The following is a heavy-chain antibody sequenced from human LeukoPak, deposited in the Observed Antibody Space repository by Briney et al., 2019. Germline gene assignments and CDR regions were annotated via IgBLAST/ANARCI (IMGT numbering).Heavy chain of an antibody. CDR3: GNQCSGGICPEN. D-gene: IGHD2-15*01. Sequence: GGSLRLSCAASGFRFTSYWMTWVRQTPGKGLEWVGNIGQDGSVKNYVDSVKGRFTISRDNAKNSVFLQMNSLRAEDTAFYYCGNQCSGGICPENWGRGTLVTVSS. V-gene: IGHV3-7*01. CDR2: IGQDGSVK. CDR1: GFRFTSYW. J-gene: IGHJ4*02.